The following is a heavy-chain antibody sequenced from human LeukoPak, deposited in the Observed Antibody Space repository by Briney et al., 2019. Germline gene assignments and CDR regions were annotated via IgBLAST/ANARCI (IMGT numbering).Heavy chain of an antibody. CDR2: IYSDGST. J-gene: IGHJ4*02. Sequence: TGESLRLSCAASGFAVNRNYMTWVRQAPGRGLEWVSVIYSDGSTFYADSVKGRFTISRDNAKNTVYLQMNSLRVEDTAVYYCARGPWDCWGQGTLVTVSS. V-gene: IGHV3-53*05. CDR3: ARGPWDC. CDR1: GFAVNRNY.